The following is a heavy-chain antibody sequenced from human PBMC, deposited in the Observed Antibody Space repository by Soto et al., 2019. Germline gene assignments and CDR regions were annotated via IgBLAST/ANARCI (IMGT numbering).Heavy chain of an antibody. Sequence: ASVKVSCKASGGTFSSYAISWVRQAPGQGLEWMGGIIPIFGTANYAQKFQGRVTITADESTSTAYMEPSSLRSEDTAVYYCARIVATTTYYYYGMDVWGQGTTVTASS. CDR2: IIPIFGTA. D-gene: IGHD5-12*01. CDR1: GGTFSSYA. V-gene: IGHV1-69*13. J-gene: IGHJ6*02. CDR3: ARIVATTTYYYYGMDV.